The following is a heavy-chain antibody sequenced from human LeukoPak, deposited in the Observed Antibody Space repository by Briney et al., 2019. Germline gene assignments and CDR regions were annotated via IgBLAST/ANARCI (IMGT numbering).Heavy chain of an antibody. CDR2: ISGSGGST. Sequence: GGSLRLSCAASGFTFSSYGMSWVRQAPGKGLEWVSAISGSGGSTYYADSVKGRFTISRDNSKNTLYLQMNSLRAEDTAVYYCAKDHVYYDSSGYPTYYFDYWGQGTLVTVSS. V-gene: IGHV3-23*01. J-gene: IGHJ4*02. D-gene: IGHD3-22*01. CDR3: AKDHVYYDSSGYPTYYFDY. CDR1: GFTFSSYG.